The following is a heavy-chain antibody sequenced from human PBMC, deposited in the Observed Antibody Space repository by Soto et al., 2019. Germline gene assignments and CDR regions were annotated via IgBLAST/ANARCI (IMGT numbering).Heavy chain of an antibody. D-gene: IGHD1-26*01. Sequence: PSETLSLTCAVYGGSFSGYYWSWIRQPPGKGLEWIGEINHSGSTNYNPSLKSRVTISVDTSKNQFSLKLSSVTAADTAVYYCARDLGEWELPDAFDIWGQGTMVTVSS. J-gene: IGHJ3*02. V-gene: IGHV4-34*01. CDR3: ARDLGEWELPDAFDI. CDR1: GGSFSGYY. CDR2: INHSGST.